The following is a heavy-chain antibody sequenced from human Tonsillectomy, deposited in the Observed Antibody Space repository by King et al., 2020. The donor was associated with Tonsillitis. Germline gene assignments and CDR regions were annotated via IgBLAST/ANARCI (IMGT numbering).Heavy chain of an antibody. V-gene: IGHV3-23*04. Sequence: VQLVESGGGLVQPGGSLRLSCAASGFTFSSYAMSWVRQAPGKGLEWVSAISGCGGDTYYADSVKGRFTISRDNSKNPLYLQMNSLTAEETAVYYCAKAKPDCSSTSCYKAYYFDYWGQGTLVTVSS. D-gene: IGHD2-2*02. CDR1: GFTFSSYA. CDR2: ISGCGGDT. J-gene: IGHJ4*02. CDR3: AKAKPDCSSTSCYKAYYFDY.